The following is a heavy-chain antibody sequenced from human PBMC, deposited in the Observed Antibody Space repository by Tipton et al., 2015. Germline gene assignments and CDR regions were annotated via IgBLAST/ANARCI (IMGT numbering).Heavy chain of an antibody. V-gene: IGHV4-4*02. CDR1: GGSISSSNW. CDR3: ARARGRHGGLFDS. J-gene: IGHJ4*02. D-gene: IGHD4-23*01. CDR2: IYYSGST. Sequence: TLSLTCAVSGGSISSSNWWTWVRQPPGKGLEWIGSIYYSGSTYYNPSLKSRVTISVDTSKTQFSLKMSSVTASDTAVYYCARARGRHGGLFDSWGQGILVTVSS.